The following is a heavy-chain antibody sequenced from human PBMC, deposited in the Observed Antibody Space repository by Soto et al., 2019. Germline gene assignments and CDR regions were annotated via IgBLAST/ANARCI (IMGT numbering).Heavy chain of an antibody. V-gene: IGHV4-30-4*01. CDR3: SRAGGGGCSGGSCYPLGMDV. D-gene: IGHD2-15*01. CDR1: GGSISSGDYY. J-gene: IGHJ6*02. CDR2: IYYSGST. Sequence: PSETLSLTCTVSGGSISSGDYYWSWIRQPPGKGQDWIGYIYYSGSTYYNPSLKSRVTISVDTSKNQFSLKLSSVTAADTAVYYCSRAGGGGCSGGSCYPLGMDVWGQGTTVTVSS.